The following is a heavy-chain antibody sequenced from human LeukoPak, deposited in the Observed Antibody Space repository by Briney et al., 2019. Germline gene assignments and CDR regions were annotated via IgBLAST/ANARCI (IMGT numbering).Heavy chain of an antibody. J-gene: IGHJ4*02. CDR3: ARGTTVVNFDY. CDR1: GGSSSSCY. V-gene: IGHV4-59*01. Sequence: SETLSLTCTVSGGSSSSCYWSWIRQPPGKGLEWIGYIYYSGSTNYNPSLESRVTISVDTSKNQFSLKLSSVTAADTAVYYCARGTTVVNFDYWGQGTLVTVSS. D-gene: IGHD4-23*01. CDR2: IYYSGST.